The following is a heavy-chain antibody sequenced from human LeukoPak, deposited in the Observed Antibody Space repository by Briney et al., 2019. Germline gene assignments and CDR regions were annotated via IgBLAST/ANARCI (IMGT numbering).Heavy chain of an antibody. CDR1: GYTFTSYG. CDR2: ISAYNGNT. Sequence: ASVKVSCKASGYTFTSYGISWVRQAPGQGLEWMGWISAYNGNTNYAQKLQGRVTMTTDISTSTAYMELRSLRSDDTAVYYCARDTPYHPMVRGVSWFDPWGQGTLVTVSS. V-gene: IGHV1-18*01. D-gene: IGHD3-10*01. CDR3: ARDTPYHPMVRGVSWFDP. J-gene: IGHJ5*02.